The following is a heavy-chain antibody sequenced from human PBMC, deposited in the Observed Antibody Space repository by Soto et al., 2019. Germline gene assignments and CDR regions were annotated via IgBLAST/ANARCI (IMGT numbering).Heavy chain of an antibody. J-gene: IGHJ4*02. V-gene: IGHV4-34*01. CDR3: ARRIPGSSSWGDFDY. D-gene: IGHD6-13*01. Sequence: SETLSLTCAVYGGSFSGYYWSWIRQPPGKGLEWIGEINHSGSTNYNPSLKSRVTISVDTSKNQFSLKLSSVTAADTAVYYCARRIPGSSSWGDFDYWGQGTLVTVSS. CDR1: GGSFSGYY. CDR2: INHSGST.